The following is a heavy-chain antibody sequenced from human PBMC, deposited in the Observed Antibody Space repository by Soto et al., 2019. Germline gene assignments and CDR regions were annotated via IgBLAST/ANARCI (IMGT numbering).Heavy chain of an antibody. CDR1: GGSISSGGYS. CDR3: ARVPSP. V-gene: IGHV4-30-2*01. CDR2: IYHSGSS. D-gene: IGHD1-1*01. Sequence: QLQLQESGSGLVKPSQTLSLTCAVSGGSISSGGYSWSWIRQPPGKGLEWIGYIYHSGSSYYNPSLKNRVTTSVARSTNQSSLKLSSVTGADTAVYYCARVPSPWGQGTLVTVSS. J-gene: IGHJ5*02.